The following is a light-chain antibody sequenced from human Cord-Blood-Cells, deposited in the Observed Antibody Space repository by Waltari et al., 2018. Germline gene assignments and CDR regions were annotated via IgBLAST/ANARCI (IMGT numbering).Light chain of an antibody. CDR1: SSDVGGNNY. V-gene: IGLV2-11*01. J-gene: IGLJ1*01. CDR3: CSYAGSYV. Sequence: QSALTQPRSVSGSPGQSGTRPCTGTSSDVGGNNYVSWYQQHPGKSPKLMIYDVSKRPSGVPDRFSGSKSGNTASLTISGLQAEDEADYYCCSYAGSYVFGTGTKVTVL. CDR2: DVS.